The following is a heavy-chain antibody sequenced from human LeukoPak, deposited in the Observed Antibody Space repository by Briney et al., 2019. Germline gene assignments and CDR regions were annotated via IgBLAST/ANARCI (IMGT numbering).Heavy chain of an antibody. Sequence: GESLKISCNGSGYSFTSYWIGWVRQMPGKGLEWMGIIYPGDSDTRYSPSFQGQVTISADKSISTAYLQWSSLKASDTAMYYCARHSGTIFVDYYMDVWGKGTTVIVSS. CDR3: ARHSGTIFVDYYMDV. CDR1: GYSFTSYW. V-gene: IGHV5-51*01. CDR2: IYPGDSDT. D-gene: IGHD3-3*01. J-gene: IGHJ6*03.